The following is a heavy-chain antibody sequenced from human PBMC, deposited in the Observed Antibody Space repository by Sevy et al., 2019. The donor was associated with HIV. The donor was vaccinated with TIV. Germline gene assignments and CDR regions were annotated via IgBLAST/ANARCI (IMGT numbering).Heavy chain of an antibody. CDR2: ISGSGGST. Sequence: GGSLRLSCAASGFTFSSYDMSWVRQAPGKGLEWVSAISGSGGSTYYADSVKGRFTISRDNSKNTLYLQMNSLRAEDTAVYYCAKDMRGLVNFDYWGQGTLVTVSS. D-gene: IGHD2-2*01. V-gene: IGHV3-23*01. CDR1: GFTFSSYD. J-gene: IGHJ4*02. CDR3: AKDMRGLVNFDY.